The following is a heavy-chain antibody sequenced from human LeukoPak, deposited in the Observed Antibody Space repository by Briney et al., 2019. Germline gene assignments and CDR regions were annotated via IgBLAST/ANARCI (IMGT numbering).Heavy chain of an antibody. V-gene: IGHV4-39*01. CDR2: IYYSGGT. Sequence: SETLSLTCTVSGGSISSSSYYWGWIRQPPGKGLEWIGSIYYSGGTYYNPSLKSRVTISVDTSKNQFSLKLSSVTAADTAVYYCARFRDLFDYWGQGTLVTVSS. CDR3: ARFRDLFDY. J-gene: IGHJ4*02. CDR1: GGSISSSSYY.